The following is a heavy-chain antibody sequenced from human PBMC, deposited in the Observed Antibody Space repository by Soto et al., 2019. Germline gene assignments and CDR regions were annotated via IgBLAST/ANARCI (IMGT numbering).Heavy chain of an antibody. J-gene: IGHJ4*02. CDR2: INPNSGGT. CDR3: ARGKVAVAGGGFDY. CDR1: GYTFTGYY. Sequence: ASVKVSCKASGYTFTGYYMHWVRQAPGQGLEWMGWINPNSGGTNYAQKFQGWVTMTRDTSISTAYMELSRLRSDDTAVYYCARGKVAVAGGGFDYWGQGTQVTVSS. V-gene: IGHV1-2*04. D-gene: IGHD6-19*01.